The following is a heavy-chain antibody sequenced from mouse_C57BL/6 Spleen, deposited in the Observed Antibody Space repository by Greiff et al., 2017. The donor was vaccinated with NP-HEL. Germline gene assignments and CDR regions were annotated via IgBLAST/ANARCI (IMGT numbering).Heavy chain of an antibody. CDR2: FYPGSGSI. CDR1: GYTFTEYT. D-gene: IGHD2-4*01. CDR3: ARHEDDYDWFAY. V-gene: IGHV1-62-2*01. Sequence: QVHVKQSGAELVKPGASVKLSCKASGYTFTEYTIHWVKQRSGQGLEWIGWFYPGSGSIKYNEKFKDKATLTADKSSSTVYMELSRLTSEDSAVYFCARHEDDYDWFAYWGQGTLVTVSA. J-gene: IGHJ3*01.